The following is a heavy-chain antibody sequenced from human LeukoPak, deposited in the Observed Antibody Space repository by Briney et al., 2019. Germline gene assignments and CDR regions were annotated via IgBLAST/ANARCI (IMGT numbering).Heavy chain of an antibody. CDR2: IIPILGIA. CDR3: ARDLYSGHEGNAFDI. CDR1: GVTFSIYA. Sequence: GASVKGSCKASGVTFSIYAITWVRQAPGQGLEWMGRIIPILGIANYAQKFQGRVTIIADKSTSTAYMELSSLRSEDTAVYYCARDLYSGHEGNAFDIWGQGTMVTVPS. V-gene: IGHV1-69*04. D-gene: IGHD5-12*01. J-gene: IGHJ3*02.